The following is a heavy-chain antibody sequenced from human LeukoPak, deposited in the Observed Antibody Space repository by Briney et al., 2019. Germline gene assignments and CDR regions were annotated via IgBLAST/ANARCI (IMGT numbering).Heavy chain of an antibody. J-gene: IGHJ4*02. CDR1: GFTFSSYA. V-gene: IGHV3-23*01. D-gene: IGHD3-10*01. CDR3: AKDERGLITMVRGVITPSFDY. CDR2: ISGSGGST. Sequence: GGSLRLSCAASGFTFSSYAMSWVRQAPGKGLEWVSAISGSGGSTYYADSVKGRFTISRDNSKNTLYLQMNSLRAEDTAVYYCAKDERGLITMVRGVITPSFDYWGQGTLVTVSS.